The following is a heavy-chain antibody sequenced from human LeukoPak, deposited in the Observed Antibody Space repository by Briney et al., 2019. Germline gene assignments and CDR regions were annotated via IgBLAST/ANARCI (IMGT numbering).Heavy chain of an antibody. CDR3: ARVGGGGGRKLWFDP. CDR1: GGSISSGSYY. V-gene: IGHV4-61*10. D-gene: IGHD2-15*01. J-gene: IGHJ5*02. CDR2: IYYSGST. Sequence: SQTLSLTCTVSGGSISSGSYYWSWIRQPAGKGLEWIGYIYYSGSTNYNPSLKSRVTISVDTSKNQFSLKLSSVTAADTAVYYCARVGGGGGRKLWFDPWGQGTLVTVSS.